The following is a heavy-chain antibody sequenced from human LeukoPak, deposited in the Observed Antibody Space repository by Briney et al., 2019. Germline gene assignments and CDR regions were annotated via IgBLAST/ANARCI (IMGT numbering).Heavy chain of an antibody. CDR1: GFTFSDYW. D-gene: IGHD2-2*01. CDR3: ARWRGSTSERSDY. J-gene: IGHJ4*02. V-gene: IGHV3-7*01. Sequence: GGSLRLSCTASGFTFSDYWMTWVRQAPGRGLEWVANIKQDGSAKYYVDSVKGRFTISRDNAKNSLYLQMDSLRVEDTATYYCARWRGSTSERSDYWGQGTLVTVSS. CDR2: IKQDGSAK.